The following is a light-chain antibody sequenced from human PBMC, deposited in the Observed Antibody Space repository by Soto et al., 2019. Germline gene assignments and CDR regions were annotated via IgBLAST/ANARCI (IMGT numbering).Light chain of an antibody. CDR1: QPLNNN. Sequence: EIVMTQSPATLSVSPGDRATLSCRAGQPLNNNVAWYQHKPGQAPRLLIYGASTRATGISARFSGSGSGTEFTLTISSLQSEDFAVYYCQQCANWPPKWTFGQGTKVEIK. CDR3: QQCANWPPKWT. CDR2: GAS. J-gene: IGKJ1*01. V-gene: IGKV3-15*01.